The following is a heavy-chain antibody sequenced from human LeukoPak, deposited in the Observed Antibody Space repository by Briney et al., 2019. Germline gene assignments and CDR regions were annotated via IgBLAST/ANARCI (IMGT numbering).Heavy chain of an antibody. D-gene: IGHD3-9*01. Sequence: GGSLRLSCAASGFTFDDYGMSWVRQAPGKGLEWVSVIYSGGSTYYADSVKGRFTISRDNSKNTLYLQMNSLRAEDTAVYYCARDHGTYDILTGYYHTHNWFDPWGQGTLVTVSS. CDR2: IYSGGST. CDR1: GFTFDDYG. J-gene: IGHJ5*02. V-gene: IGHV3-66*01. CDR3: ARDHGTYDILTGYYHTHNWFDP.